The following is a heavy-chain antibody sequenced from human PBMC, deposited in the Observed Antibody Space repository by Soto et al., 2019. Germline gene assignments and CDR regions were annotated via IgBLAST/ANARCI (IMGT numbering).Heavy chain of an antibody. V-gene: IGHV1-8*01. CDR2: MNPNSGNT. CDR1: GYTFTCYD. D-gene: IGHD3-16*01. Sequence: ASVKVSCKASGYTFTCYDINWVRQATGQGLEWMGWMNPNSGNTGYAQKFQGRVTMTRSTSISTAYMELSRLRSDDTAVFYCTRGSNRGPHLGLAVGAQGTTSTLP. J-gene: IGHJ6*02. CDR3: TRGSNRGPHLGLAV.